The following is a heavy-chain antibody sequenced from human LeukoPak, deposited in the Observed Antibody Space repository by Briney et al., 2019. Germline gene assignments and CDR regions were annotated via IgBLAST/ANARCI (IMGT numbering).Heavy chain of an antibody. CDR1: GGSISSSISY. CDR2: ISYSGST. Sequence: PSETLSLTCTVSGGSISSSISYWGWIRQPPGQGLEWIGSISYSGSTFYNPSLKSRLTISIDTSKSQFSLRLSSVTAADTALYYCARGGTHSSGLFDFWGQGTLVTVSS. CDR3: ARGGTHSSGLFDF. D-gene: IGHD6-25*01. J-gene: IGHJ4*02. V-gene: IGHV4-39*07.